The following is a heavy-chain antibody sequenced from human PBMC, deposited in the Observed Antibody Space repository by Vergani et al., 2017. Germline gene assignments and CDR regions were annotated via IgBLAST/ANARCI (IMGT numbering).Heavy chain of an antibody. CDR2: ISYDGSNK. J-gene: IGHJ6*02. CDR3: AKAEYYYGSGSYYTLDVSDLLYGMDV. CDR1: GFTFSSYG. V-gene: IGHV3-30*18. D-gene: IGHD3-10*01. Sequence: QVQLVESGGGVVQPGRSLRLSCAASGFTFSSYGMHWVRQAPGKGLEWVAVISYDGSNKYYADSVKGRFTISRDNSKNPLYLQMNSLRAEDTAVYYCAKAEYYYGSGSYYTLDVSDLLYGMDVWGQGTTVTVSS.